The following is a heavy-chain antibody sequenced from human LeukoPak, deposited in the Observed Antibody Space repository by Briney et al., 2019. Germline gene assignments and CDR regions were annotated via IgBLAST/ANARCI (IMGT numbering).Heavy chain of an antibody. CDR3: ARGNKWSFDS. CDR1: GFTLSTYW. D-gene: IGHD2-15*01. V-gene: IGHV3-74*01. Sequence: QPGGSLRLSCVASGFTLSTYWMHWVRQAPGKGLVWVSRINSDGSATSYADSVMVRFTISRDSAKNTLYVQMNSLRPEDTAVYYCARGNKWSFDSWGQGALVTVSS. CDR2: INSDGSAT. J-gene: IGHJ4*02.